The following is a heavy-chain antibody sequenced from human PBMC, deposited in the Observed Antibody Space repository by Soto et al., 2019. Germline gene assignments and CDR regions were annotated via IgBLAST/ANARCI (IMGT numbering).Heavy chain of an antibody. CDR2: INPSGGST. D-gene: IGHD3-22*01. V-gene: IGHV1-46*01. CDR1: GYTFTSYY. J-gene: IGHJ6*02. Sequence: QVQLVQSGAEVKEPGASVKVSCKTSGYTFTSYYMHWVRQAPGQGLEWMGIINPSGGSTSYGQKFQGRVTMTRDTSTSTVYMELSSLRSEDTAVYYCARGSLYCYDSGGIRHAYYYAMDVWGQGTTVTVSS. CDR3: ARGSLYCYDSGGIRHAYYYAMDV.